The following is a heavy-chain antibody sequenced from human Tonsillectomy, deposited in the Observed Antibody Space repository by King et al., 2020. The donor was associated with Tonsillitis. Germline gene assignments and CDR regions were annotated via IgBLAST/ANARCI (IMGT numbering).Heavy chain of an antibody. D-gene: IGHD3-10*01. V-gene: IGHV3-30*18. CDR3: AKDLGRGYYYYGMDV. CDR1: GFTFSSYG. J-gene: IGHJ6*02. CDR2: ISYDGSNK. Sequence: VQLVESGGGVVQPGRSLRLSCAASGFTFSSYGMHWVRQAPGKGLEWVAVISYDGSNKYYADSVKGRFTISRENSKNTLYLQMNSLRAEDTAVYYCAKDLGRGYYYYGMDVWGQGTTVTVSS.